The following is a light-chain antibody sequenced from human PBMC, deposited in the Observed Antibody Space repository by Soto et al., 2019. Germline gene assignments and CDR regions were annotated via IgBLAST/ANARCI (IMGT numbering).Light chain of an antibody. CDR3: QHYGNSLWT. J-gene: IGKJ1*01. CDR1: QSVRSMY. CDR2: DAS. Sequence: EVVLTQSTGTLSLSPGERATLSCRASQSVRSMYLAWYQQKPGQAPRLLIYDASSRATDIPDRFSGSGSGTDFTLTISRLEPEDFAIYYCQHYGNSLWTFGQGTKVDI. V-gene: IGKV3-20*01.